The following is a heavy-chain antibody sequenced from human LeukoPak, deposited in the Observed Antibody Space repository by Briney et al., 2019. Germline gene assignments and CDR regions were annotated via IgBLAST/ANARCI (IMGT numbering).Heavy chain of an antibody. CDR1: GHRFTDNW. CDR2: IYPGDSNT. Sequence: GESLKISCKGPGHRFTDNWLGWVRQRPGKGLEWMGFIYPGDSNTRYSPSFQGQVTISVDKSISTAYLQWGSLRASDTAMYYCARPQQNYYGSGRDAFDVWGQGTMVTVSS. CDR3: ARPQQNYYGSGRDAFDV. D-gene: IGHD3-10*01. J-gene: IGHJ3*01. V-gene: IGHV5-51*01.